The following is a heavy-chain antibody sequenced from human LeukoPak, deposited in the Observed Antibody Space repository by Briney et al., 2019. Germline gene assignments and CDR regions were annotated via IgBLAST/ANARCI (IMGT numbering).Heavy chain of an antibody. CDR3: ARGWAAIPD. Sequence: AGGSLRLSCAASGFTFSSFWMSWVRQAPGKGLEWVADIQRDGSAKNYVDSVKGRFTISRDNAKNLLYLQMNSLRAEDTAVYYCARGWAAIPDWGQGTLVTVSS. J-gene: IGHJ4*02. CDR2: IQRDGSAK. D-gene: IGHD2-21*02. CDR1: GFTFSSFW. V-gene: IGHV3-7*01.